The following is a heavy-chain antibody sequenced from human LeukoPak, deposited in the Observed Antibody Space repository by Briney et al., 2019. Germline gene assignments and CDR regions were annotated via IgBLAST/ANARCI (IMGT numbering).Heavy chain of an antibody. CDR1: GGTFSGYA. D-gene: IGHD6-6*01. V-gene: IGHV1-69*01. CDR3: ASSYSSSVADLDY. Sequence: GASVKVSCKASGGTFSGYAISWVRQAPGQGLEWMGGIIPIFGTANYAQKFQGRVTITADESTSTAYMELSSLRSEDTAVYYCASSYSSSVADLDYWGQGTLVTVSS. J-gene: IGHJ4*02. CDR2: IIPIFGTA.